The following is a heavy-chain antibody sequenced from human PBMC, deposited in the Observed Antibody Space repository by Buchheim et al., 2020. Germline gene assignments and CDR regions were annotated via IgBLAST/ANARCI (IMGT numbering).Heavy chain of an antibody. D-gene: IGHD6-19*01. Sequence: EVQLVESGGGLVQPGGSLRLSCAASTFTFSTYWMNWVRQAPGKGLVWVSRINSDGSSITYADSVRGRFTMSRDNAKKTVYLQMNSLGVEDTAVYYCAAGGWLADYWGQGTL. CDR3: AAGGWLADY. J-gene: IGHJ4*02. V-gene: IGHV3-74*03. CDR2: INSDGSSI. CDR1: TFTFSTYW.